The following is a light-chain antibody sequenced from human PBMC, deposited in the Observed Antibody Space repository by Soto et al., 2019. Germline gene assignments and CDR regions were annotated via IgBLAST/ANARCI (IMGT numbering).Light chain of an antibody. V-gene: IGKV3-11*01. CDR3: QQRSNLLT. J-gene: IGKJ4*01. CDR1: QSVGNY. Sequence: EIVLTQSPATLSLSPVERATLSCRASQSVGNYLAWYQRIGGQAPRLLIYDASKRATGIPVRFSGSGSGTDFALTISSLEPEDFAVYYCQQRSNLLTFGGGTKVEIK. CDR2: DAS.